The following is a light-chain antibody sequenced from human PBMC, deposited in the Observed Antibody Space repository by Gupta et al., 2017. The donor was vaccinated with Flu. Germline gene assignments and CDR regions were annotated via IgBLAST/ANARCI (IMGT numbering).Light chain of an antibody. CDR3: SAWDSSLRARL. J-gene: IGLJ3*02. CDR2: RNN. Sequence: TATLTCTGNGANFGHQGAAWLQQHQGHPPKLLSYRNNDRPSGISERFSASRSGNTASLTITGLQAEDEGDYYCSAWDSSLRARLFGGGTSLTVL. CDR1: GANFGHQG. V-gene: IGLV10-54*04.